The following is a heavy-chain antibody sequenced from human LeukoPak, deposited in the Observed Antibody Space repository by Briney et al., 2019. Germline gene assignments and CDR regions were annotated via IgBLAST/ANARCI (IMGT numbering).Heavy chain of an antibody. J-gene: IGHJ3*02. CDR1: GGSISSYY. D-gene: IGHD6-13*01. CDR3: AGGPLGTDTFNI. Sequence: SETLSLTCTVSGGSISSYYWSWIRQPPGKGLEWIGYIYYSGSTNYNPSLKSRVTISVDTSKNQFSLQLNSVTPEDTVVFYCAGGPLGTDTFNIWGQGAMVTVSS. CDR2: IYYSGST. V-gene: IGHV4-59*12.